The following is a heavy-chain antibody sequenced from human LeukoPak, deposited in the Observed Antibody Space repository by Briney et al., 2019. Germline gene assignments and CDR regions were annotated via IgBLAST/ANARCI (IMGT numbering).Heavy chain of an antibody. CDR2: ISYGGST. CDR3: ARDPTTVTKGFDI. D-gene: IGHD4-17*01. Sequence: SETLSLTCTVSDASFNTHYWTWIRQPPGKGLEWIGYISYGGSTNYNPSLKSRVTISVDTSKNQFFLRLTSLTAADTAVYYCARDPTTVTKGFDIWGQGTMVTVSS. J-gene: IGHJ3*02. V-gene: IGHV4-59*11. CDR1: DASFNTHY.